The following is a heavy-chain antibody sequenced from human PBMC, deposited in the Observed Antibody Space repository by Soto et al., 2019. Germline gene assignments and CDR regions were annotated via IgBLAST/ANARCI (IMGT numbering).Heavy chain of an antibody. Sequence: ASVKVSCKASGYTFTSYDINWVRQATGQGLEWMGWMNPNSGNTGYAQKFQGRVTMTRNTPISTAYMELSSLRSEDTAVYYCARVPRREQWLVPREYYFDYWGQGTLVTVSS. CDR3: ARVPRREQWLVPREYYFDY. V-gene: IGHV1-8*01. CDR1: GYTFTSYD. J-gene: IGHJ4*02. D-gene: IGHD6-19*01. CDR2: MNPNSGNT.